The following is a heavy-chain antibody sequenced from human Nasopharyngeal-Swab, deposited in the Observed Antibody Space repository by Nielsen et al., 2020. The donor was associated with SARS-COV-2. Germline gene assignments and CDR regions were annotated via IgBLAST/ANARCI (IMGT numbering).Heavy chain of an antibody. V-gene: IGHV4-34*01. CDR1: GGSFSGYY. CDR3: ARAGGDYGAVAFDI. D-gene: IGHD4-17*01. CDR2: INHSGST. Sequence: SETLSLTCAVYGGSFSGYYWSWIRQPPGKGLEWIGEINHSGSTNYNPSLKSRVTISVDTSKNQFSLKLSSVTAADTAVYYCARAGGDYGAVAFDIWGQGTMVTVSS. J-gene: IGHJ3*02.